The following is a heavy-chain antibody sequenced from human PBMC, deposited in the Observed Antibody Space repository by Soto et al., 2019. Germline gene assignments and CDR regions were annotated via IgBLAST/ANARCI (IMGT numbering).Heavy chain of an antibody. CDR2: IYHSGST. CDR3: ARGPLRGVSTD. Sequence: PSETLSLTCAVSGGSISSGGYSWSWIRPPPGKGLEWIGYIYHSGSTYYNPSLKSRVTISVDRSKNQFSLKLSSVTAADTAVYYCARGPLRGVSTDWGQGTLVTVSS. V-gene: IGHV4-30-2*01. CDR1: GGSISSGGYS. J-gene: IGHJ4*02. D-gene: IGHD3-10*01.